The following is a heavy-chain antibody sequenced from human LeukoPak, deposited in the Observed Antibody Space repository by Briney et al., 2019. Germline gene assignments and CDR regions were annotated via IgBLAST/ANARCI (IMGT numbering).Heavy chain of an antibody. CDR2: IYHSEAT. J-gene: IGHJ5*02. V-gene: IGHV4-30-2*01. Sequence: PSETLSLTCAVSGGSISSGGHSWSWIRQPPGKGLEWIGYIYHSEATYYNPSLKSRVTISIDKSENQFSLKLTSVTAADTAVYYCARGQQLDNWFDPWGQGTLVTVSS. CDR3: ARGQQLDNWFDP. CDR1: GGSISSGGHS. D-gene: IGHD6-13*01.